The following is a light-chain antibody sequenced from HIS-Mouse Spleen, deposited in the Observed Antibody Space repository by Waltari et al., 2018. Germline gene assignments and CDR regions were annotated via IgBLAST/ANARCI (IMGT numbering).Light chain of an antibody. Sequence: SYVLTQPPSVSVAPGKTARITCGGNNIGSKSVHWYQQKPGQAPVLVVYDDSGRPSGSHGRVAGSNAGNTATLTISRVEAGDEADYYCQVWDSSSDHVVFGGGTKLTVL. CDR1: NIGSKS. CDR2: DDS. V-gene: IGLV3-21*03. CDR3: QVWDSSSDHVV. J-gene: IGLJ2*01.